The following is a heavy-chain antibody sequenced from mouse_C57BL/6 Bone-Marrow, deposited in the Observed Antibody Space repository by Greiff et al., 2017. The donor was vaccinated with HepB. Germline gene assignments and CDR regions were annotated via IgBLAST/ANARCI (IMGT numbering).Heavy chain of an antibody. Sequence: QVQLKESGPGLVAPSQSLSITCTVSGFSLTSYGVDWVRQPPGKGLEWLGVICGGGSTNYNSAHMSRLSISKDNSKSQVFFKMNRLLTDDTAMYYCAKRRYGSNQGAIDYWGQGTSVTVSS. CDR1: GFSLTSYG. D-gene: IGHD1-1*01. CDR3: AKRRYGSNQGAIDY. J-gene: IGHJ4*01. V-gene: IGHV2-9*01. CDR2: ICGGGST.